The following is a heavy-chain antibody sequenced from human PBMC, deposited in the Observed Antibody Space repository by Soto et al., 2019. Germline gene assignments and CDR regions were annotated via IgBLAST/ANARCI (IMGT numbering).Heavy chain of an antibody. CDR1: GFTFSDYA. J-gene: IGHJ4*02. CDR3: AKGRPGVAAAPDY. CDR2: ASGSGSGT. Sequence: GGSLRLSCAASGFTFSDYAMAWVRQAPGKGLEWVSSASGSGSGTYYADSVKGRFTISRDNSKNTLFLHMTNLRAGDTALYFCAKGRPGVAAAPDYWGQGTLVTVSS. V-gene: IGHV3-23*01. D-gene: IGHD2-21*01.